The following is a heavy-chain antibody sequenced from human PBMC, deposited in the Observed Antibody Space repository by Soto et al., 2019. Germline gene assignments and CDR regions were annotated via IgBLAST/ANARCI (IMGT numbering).Heavy chain of an antibody. D-gene: IGHD3-10*01. CDR2: ISSSGGST. Sequence: GGSLRLSCAASGFTFSGYAMSWVRQAPGKGLEWVSAISSSGGSTYYADSVKGRFTISRDNSKNTLYLQMNSLRAEDTAVYYCAKAHSPYYYGSGSSEHCLDYWGQGTLVTVSS. CDR3: AKAHSPYYYGSGSSEHCLDY. V-gene: IGHV3-23*01. J-gene: IGHJ4*02. CDR1: GFTFSGYA.